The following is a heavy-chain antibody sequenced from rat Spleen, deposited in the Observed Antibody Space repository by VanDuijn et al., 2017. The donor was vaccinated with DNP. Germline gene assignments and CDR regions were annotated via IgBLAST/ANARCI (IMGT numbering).Heavy chain of an antibody. CDR1: GFTFSVYN. V-gene: IGHV5S10*01. D-gene: IGHD1-3*01. J-gene: IGHJ2*01. CDR3: TRTDGSYGFDY. Sequence: EVHLVESGGGLVQPGRSLKLSCAVSGFTFSVYNMAWVRQAPKKGLEWIATIGIVGGSTYYRDSVKGRFTGSRDDAKTTLYLQMNSLRSEDTATYYCTRTDGSYGFDYWGQGVMVTVSS. CDR2: IGIVGGST.